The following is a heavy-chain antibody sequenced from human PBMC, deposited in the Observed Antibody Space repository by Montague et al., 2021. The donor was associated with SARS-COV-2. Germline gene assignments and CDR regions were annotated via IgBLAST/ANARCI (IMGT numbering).Heavy chain of an antibody. CDR2: ITHSGSI. CDR1: TDSFSGYY. D-gene: IGHD3-3*01. V-gene: IGHV4-34*01. CDR3: ARGADYDFWSGFLRYKWFGP. Sequence: ETLSLTCAVHTDSFSGYYWSWIRQSPGKGLEWIGEITHSGSINHNPSLQSRVTISVDKSKKQVSLKLRSLTAADTAVYYCARGADYDFWSGFLRYKWFGPWGQGTLVIVSS. J-gene: IGHJ5*02.